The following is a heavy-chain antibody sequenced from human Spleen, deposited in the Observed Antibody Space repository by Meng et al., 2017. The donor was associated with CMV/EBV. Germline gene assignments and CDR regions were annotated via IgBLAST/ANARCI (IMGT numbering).Heavy chain of an antibody. Sequence: SFQASGPTFSAYYTSWFRQAPGKGLEWISYISSSSDSIYYADSVKGRFTISRDNAQKSLYLQMNSLRAEDTAVYYCASGALYSSSYDHWSQGTLVTVSS. CDR2: ISSSSDSI. J-gene: IGHJ5*02. D-gene: IGHD6-6*01. V-gene: IGHV3-11*04. CDR1: GPTFSAYY. CDR3: ASGALYSSSYDH.